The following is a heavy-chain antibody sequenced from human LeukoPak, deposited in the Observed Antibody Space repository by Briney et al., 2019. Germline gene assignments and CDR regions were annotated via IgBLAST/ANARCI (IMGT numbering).Heavy chain of an antibody. CDR3: AKPTDNYYYYYMDV. CDR1: GGSISSSSYY. Sequence: SETLSLTYTVSGGSISSSSYYWGWIRQPPGKGLEWIGSIYYSGSTYYNPSLKSRVTISVDTSKNQFSLKLSSVTAEDTAVYYCAKPTDNYYYYYMDVWGKGTTVTVSS. J-gene: IGHJ6*03. CDR2: IYYSGST. D-gene: IGHD4-17*01. V-gene: IGHV4-39*07.